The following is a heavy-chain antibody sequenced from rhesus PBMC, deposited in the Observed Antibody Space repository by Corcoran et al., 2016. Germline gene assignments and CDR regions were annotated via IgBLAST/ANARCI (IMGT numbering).Heavy chain of an antibody. D-gene: IGHD2-21*01. CDR2: IYSSSGNT. CDR1: GGSISGGYG. V-gene: IGHV4S7*01. CDR3: ARDEAEYCTGSGCYFDY. Sequence: QVQLQESGPGLLKPSETLSLTCAVSGGSISGGYGWGWIRQPPGKGLECIGIIYSSSGNTYYNPSLKSRVTISTDTSKNQFSLKLSSVTAADTAVYYCARDEAEYCTGSGCYFDYWGQGVLVTVSS. J-gene: IGHJ4*01.